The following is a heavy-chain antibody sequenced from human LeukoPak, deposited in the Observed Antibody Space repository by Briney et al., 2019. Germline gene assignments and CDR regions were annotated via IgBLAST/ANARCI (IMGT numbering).Heavy chain of an antibody. Sequence: GGSLRLSCAASGFTFSSYAMSWVRQAPEKGLEWVSTISGSGGGTYYADSVKGRFTISRDNSKNTLYLQMNSLRAEDTAVYYCANGLLWFGEWGGDSGFDYWGQGTLVTVSS. CDR2: ISGSGGGT. J-gene: IGHJ4*02. V-gene: IGHV3-23*01. D-gene: IGHD3-10*01. CDR1: GFTFSSYA. CDR3: ANGLLWFGEWGGDSGFDY.